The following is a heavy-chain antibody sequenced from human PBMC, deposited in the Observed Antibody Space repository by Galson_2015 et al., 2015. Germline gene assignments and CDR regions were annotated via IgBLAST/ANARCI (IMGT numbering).Heavy chain of an antibody. D-gene: IGHD3-10*01. Sequence: SLRLSCAASGFTFSDYYMSWIRQAPGKGLEWVSYISSSSSYTNYADSVKGRFTISRDNAKNSLYLQMNSLRAEDTAVYYCARALIWFRDNPNAFDIWGQGTMVTVSS. J-gene: IGHJ3*02. CDR1: GFTFSDYY. CDR3: ARALIWFRDNPNAFDI. V-gene: IGHV3-11*06. CDR2: ISSSSSYT.